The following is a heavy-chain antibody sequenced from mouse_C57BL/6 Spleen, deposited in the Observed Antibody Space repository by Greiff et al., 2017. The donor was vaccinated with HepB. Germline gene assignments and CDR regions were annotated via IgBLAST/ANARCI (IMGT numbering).Heavy chain of an antibody. J-gene: IGHJ2*01. D-gene: IGHD2-10*01. CDR2: INPSSGYT. V-gene: IGHV1-4*01. CDR1: GYTFTSYT. Sequence: VQLQESGAELARPGASVKMSCKASGYTFTSYTMHWVKQRPGQGLEWIGYINPSSGYTKYNQKFKDKATLTADKSSSTAYMQLSSLTSEDSAVYYCARETPYHFGHWGQGTTLTVSS. CDR3: ARETPYHFGH.